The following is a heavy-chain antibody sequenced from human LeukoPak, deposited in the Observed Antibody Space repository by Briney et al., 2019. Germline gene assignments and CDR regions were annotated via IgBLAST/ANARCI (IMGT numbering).Heavy chain of an antibody. CDR2: ISGSGGST. J-gene: IGHJ4*02. CDR3: AKDHVYSSGWTTDFDY. V-gene: IGHV3-23*01. CDR1: GFTFSSYA. D-gene: IGHD6-19*01. Sequence: GGSLRLSCAASGFTFSSYAMSWVRQAPGKGLEWVSAISGSGGSTYSADSVKGRFTISRDNSKNTLYLQMNSLRAEDTAVYYCAKDHVYSSGWTTDFDYWGQGTLVTVSS.